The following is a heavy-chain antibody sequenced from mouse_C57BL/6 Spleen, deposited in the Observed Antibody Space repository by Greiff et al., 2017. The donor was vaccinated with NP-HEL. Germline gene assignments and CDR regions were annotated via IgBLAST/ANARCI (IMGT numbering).Heavy chain of an antibody. CDR2: IDPEDGET. V-gene: IGHV14-2*01. D-gene: IGHD1-1*01. CDR1: GFNIKDYY. Sequence: VQLKQSGAELVKPGASVKLSCTASGFNIKDYYMHWVKQRTEQGLEWIGRIDPEDGETKYAPKFQGKATITADTSSNTAYLQLSSLTSEDTAVYYCARNYYYGSSYAYYYAMDYWGQGTSVTVSS. CDR3: ARNYYYGSSYAYYYAMDY. J-gene: IGHJ4*01.